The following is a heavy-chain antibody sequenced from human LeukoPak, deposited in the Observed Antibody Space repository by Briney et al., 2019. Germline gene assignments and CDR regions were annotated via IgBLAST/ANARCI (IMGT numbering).Heavy chain of an antibody. CDR3: ARGAYDSPFDY. CDR1: GGSISSSSYY. Sequence: SETLSLTCTVSGGSISSSSYYWGWIRQPPGKGLEWIESIYYSGSTYYNPSLKSRVTISVDTSKNQFSLKLSPVTAADTAVYYCARGAYDSPFDYWGQGTLVTVSS. CDR2: IYYSGST. V-gene: IGHV4-39*07. J-gene: IGHJ4*02. D-gene: IGHD5-12*01.